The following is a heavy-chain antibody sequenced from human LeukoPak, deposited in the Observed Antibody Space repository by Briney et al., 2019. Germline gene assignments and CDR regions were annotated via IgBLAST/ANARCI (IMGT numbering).Heavy chain of an antibody. D-gene: IGHD6-19*01. CDR3: ATGINYNSGWYGSFDS. J-gene: IGHJ4*02. Sequence: ASVKVSCKASGYTFTDYYIHWVRQAPGQGLEWIGWIYPNTGGTNYPQQFEGRITMTRDTSISTAHMELTRLRFDDTAVYYCATGINYNSGWYGSFDSWGQGSLVTVSS. V-gene: IGHV1-2*02. CDR1: GYTFTDYY. CDR2: IYPNTGGT.